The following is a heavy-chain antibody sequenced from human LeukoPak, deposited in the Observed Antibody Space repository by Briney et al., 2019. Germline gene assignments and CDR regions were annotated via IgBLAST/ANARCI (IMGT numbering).Heavy chain of an antibody. CDR3: ARAPLTGYYNPLDY. V-gene: IGHV3-21*01. CDR2: ISSSSSYI. Sequence: GGSLRLSCAASGFTFSSYSMNWVRQAPGKGLEWVSSISSSSSYIYYADSVKGRFTISRDNSKNMLFLQMNSLRVEDTAIYYCARAPLTGYYNPLDYWGQGTLVTVSS. J-gene: IGHJ4*02. D-gene: IGHD3-9*01. CDR1: GFTFSSYS.